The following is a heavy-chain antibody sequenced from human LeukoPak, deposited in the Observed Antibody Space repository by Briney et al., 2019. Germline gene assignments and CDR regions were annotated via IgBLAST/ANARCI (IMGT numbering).Heavy chain of an antibody. CDR1: GFTFSSYA. V-gene: IGHV3-30-3*01. CDR3: ARGRIGYCTNGVCYTAHAFDY. J-gene: IGHJ4*02. Sequence: GRSLRLSCAASGFTFSSYAMHWVRQAPGKGLEWVAVISYDGSNKYYADSVKGRSTISRDNSKNTLYLQMNSLRAEDTAVYYCARGRIGYCTNGVCYTAHAFDYWGQGTLVTVSS. CDR2: ISYDGSNK. D-gene: IGHD2-8*01.